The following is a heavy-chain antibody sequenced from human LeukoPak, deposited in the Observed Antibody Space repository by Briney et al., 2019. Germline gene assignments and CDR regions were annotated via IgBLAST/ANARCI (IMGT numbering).Heavy chain of an antibody. CDR3: ARADSSDISYSIGYLDP. D-gene: IGHD3-22*01. J-gene: IGHJ5*02. CDR1: GYSLKDYF. CDR2: INSKSGDT. Sequence: ASVKVSCKASGYSLKDYFIHWLRQAPGQGPEWLGWINSKSGDTDYGQQFRGRVNMTRDMAISTIYLELHSLRIDDTAIYYCARADSSDISYSIGYLDPWGQGSLVTVSS. V-gene: IGHV1-2*02.